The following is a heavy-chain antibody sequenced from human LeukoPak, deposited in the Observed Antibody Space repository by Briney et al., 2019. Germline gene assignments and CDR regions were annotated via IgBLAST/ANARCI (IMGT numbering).Heavy chain of an antibody. CDR1: GYTFTGYY. V-gene: IGHV1-18*04. CDR3: AREVPYDTSVYYQPFDY. CDR2: ISAYNGNT. Sequence: ASVKVSCKASGYTFTGYYMHWVRQAPGQGREWMGWISAYNGNTNYAQKLQGRVTMTTDTSTSTAYMELRSLRSDDPAVYYCAREVPYDTSVYYQPFDYWGQGTLVTVSS. J-gene: IGHJ4*02. D-gene: IGHD3-22*01.